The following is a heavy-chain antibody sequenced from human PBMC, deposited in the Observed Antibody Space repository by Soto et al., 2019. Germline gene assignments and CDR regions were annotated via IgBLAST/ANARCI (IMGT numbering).Heavy chain of an antibody. CDR3: ARSQGSSTSLEIYYYYSYGMDV. CDR2: IIPFSGTA. J-gene: IGHJ6*02. V-gene: IGHV1-69*01. CDR1: GGTFSSYA. D-gene: IGHD2-2*01. Sequence: QVQLVQSGAEVKKPGSSVKVSCKASGGTFSSYAISWVRQAPGQGLEWMGGIIPFSGTANYAQKFQGRVTITADESTSTAYMELSSLRSEDTAVYYCARSQGSSTSLEIYYYYSYGMDVCGQGTTVTVSS.